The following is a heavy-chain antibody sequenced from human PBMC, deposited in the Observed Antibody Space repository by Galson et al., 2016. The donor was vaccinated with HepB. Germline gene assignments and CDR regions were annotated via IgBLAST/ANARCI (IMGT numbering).Heavy chain of an antibody. Sequence: SLRLSCAASGFTFTTYSMNWVRQAPGKGLEWVAYISISSSTIYYADSVEGRFTISRDNAKDSLYLQMNSLRAEDTAVYYCARGHHWDYEYLDYWGQGTLVTVSS. CDR3: ARGHHWDYEYLDY. D-gene: IGHD4-17*01. V-gene: IGHV3-48*04. J-gene: IGHJ4*02. CDR1: GFTFTTYS. CDR2: ISISSSTI.